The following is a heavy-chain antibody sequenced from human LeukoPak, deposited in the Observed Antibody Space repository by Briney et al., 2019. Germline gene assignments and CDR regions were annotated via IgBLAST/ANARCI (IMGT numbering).Heavy chain of an antibody. CDR1: GLSFNKNG. CDR3: ARQKPAYEIVTGYYPIDY. V-gene: IGHV3-30*02. CDR2: LRYDGSNQ. D-gene: IGHD3-9*01. J-gene: IGHJ4*02. Sequence: GVSLRLSCAASGLSFNKNGMHWFRQAPGKGPEWVAFLRYDGSNQEYADSVKGLLTISIAHSNIEPYLQMNSLRVEDTALYFFARQKPAYEIVTGYYPIDYWGQGTLVTVSS.